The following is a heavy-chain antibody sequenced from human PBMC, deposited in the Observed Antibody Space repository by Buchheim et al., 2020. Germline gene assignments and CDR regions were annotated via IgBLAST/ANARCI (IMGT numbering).Heavy chain of an antibody. V-gene: IGHV6-1*01. CDR2: TYYRSKWYN. J-gene: IGHJ4*02. CDR1: GDSVSSNSAA. CDR3: ARDTRYCSGGSCYPLFDY. Sequence: QVQLQQSGPGLVKPSQTLSLTCAISGDSVSSNSAAWNWIRQSPSRCLEWLGRTYYRSKWYNGYAVSVKGRLTINPDTSKNQFSLQLNSVTPEDTAVYYCARDTRYCSGGSCYPLFDYWGQGTL. D-gene: IGHD2-15*01.